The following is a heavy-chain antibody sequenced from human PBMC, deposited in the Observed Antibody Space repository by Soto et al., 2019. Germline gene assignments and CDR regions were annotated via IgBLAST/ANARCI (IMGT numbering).Heavy chain of an antibody. CDR1: GFTFSSST. CDR2: IIDSGGYT. J-gene: IGHJ6*02. V-gene: IGHV3-23*01. CDR3: AKETYYYYGMDV. Sequence: LRLSCAASGFTFSSSTMSWVRQAPGKGLEWVSAIIDSGGYTYYADSVKGRFTISRDNSKNTLYLQMNSLRAEDTALYYCAKETYYYYGMDVWGQGTTVTVSS.